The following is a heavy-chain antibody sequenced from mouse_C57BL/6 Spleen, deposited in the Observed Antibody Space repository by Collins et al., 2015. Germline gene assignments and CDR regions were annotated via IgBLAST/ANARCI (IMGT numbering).Heavy chain of an antibody. Sequence: QVQLKQSGAELVRPGASVKLSCKASGYTFTDYYINWVKQRPGQGLEWIARIYPGSGNTYYNEKFKGKATLTAEKSSSTAYMQLSSLTSEDSAVYFCASPLTYFGYDGNYYAMDYWGQGTSVTVSS. CDR1: GYTFTDYY. CDR2: IYPGSGNT. CDR3: ASPLTYFGYDGNYYAMDY. V-gene: IGHV1-76*01. J-gene: IGHJ4*01. D-gene: IGHD2-9*01.